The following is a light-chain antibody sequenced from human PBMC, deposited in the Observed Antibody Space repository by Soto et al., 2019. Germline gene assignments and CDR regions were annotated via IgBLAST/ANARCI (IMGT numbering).Light chain of an antibody. CDR3: QRLNAYPT. CDR1: EDIRSY. Sequence: IQLTQSPSSLSTSVGDRVTITCRASEDIRSYLAWYQQKPGKAPRLLIYSASILQSGVPSRFSGSGSGTDFTLTISSLQPEDFATYYCQRLNAYPTFGQGTRLEIK. CDR2: SAS. V-gene: IGKV1-9*01. J-gene: IGKJ5*01.